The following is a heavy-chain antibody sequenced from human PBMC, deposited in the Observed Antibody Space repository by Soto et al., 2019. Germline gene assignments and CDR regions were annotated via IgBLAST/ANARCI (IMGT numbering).Heavy chain of an antibody. V-gene: IGHV3-23*01. Sequence: PGGSLRLSCAASGFSFGSYALSWVRQAPGKGLEWVSTISGSDGKTFYADSVKGRFSISRDTSENTLYLRMDKLRVEDTAVYFCVSRIPSWVFDYWGQGTLVTVSS. CDR1: GFSFGSYA. J-gene: IGHJ4*01. CDR3: VSRIPSWVFDY. CDR2: ISGSDGKT. D-gene: IGHD3-16*01.